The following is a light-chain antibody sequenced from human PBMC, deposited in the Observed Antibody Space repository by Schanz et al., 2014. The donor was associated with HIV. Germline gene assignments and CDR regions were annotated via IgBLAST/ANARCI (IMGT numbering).Light chain of an antibody. V-gene: IGKV3-20*01. CDR2: GAS. CDR3: QQYGSSPWT. CDR1: QSVGSSY. J-gene: IGKJ1*01. Sequence: EIVLTQSPGTLSLSPGERVTLSCRASQSVGSSYLAWYQQKPGQAPRLLIFGASNRATGIPDRFSGGVSGTDFTLTISRVEPEDYAVYYCQQYGSSPWTFGQGTRVDVK.